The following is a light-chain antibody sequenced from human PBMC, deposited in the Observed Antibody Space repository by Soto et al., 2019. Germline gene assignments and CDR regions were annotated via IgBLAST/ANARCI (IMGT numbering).Light chain of an antibody. Sequence: IQMTQSPSSLSASVGDRVTITCQTSQDINNYLNWYQQKPGKAPKLLIYDASNLETGVPSRFSGSGSGTNFTFTIDSLQPEDIASYYCQQYDNFPITFGQGTRLEIK. CDR3: QQYDNFPIT. CDR2: DAS. V-gene: IGKV1-33*01. J-gene: IGKJ5*01. CDR1: QDINNY.